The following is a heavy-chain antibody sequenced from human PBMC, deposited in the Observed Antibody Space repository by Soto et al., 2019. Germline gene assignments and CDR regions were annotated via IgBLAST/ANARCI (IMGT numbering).Heavy chain of an antibody. V-gene: IGHV3-30*14. CDR2: ISYDGINN. J-gene: IGHJ6*02. CDR3: ARDSYGMDV. CDR1: GFTYSDYA. Sequence: QVQVVESGGGVVQPGRSLRLSCAASGFTYSDYAMHWVREAPGKGLEWVAFISYDGINNYYADSVKGRFTISRDNSKNTLYLQMNSLRGEDTAGYYCARDSYGMDVWGQGTRVTVSS.